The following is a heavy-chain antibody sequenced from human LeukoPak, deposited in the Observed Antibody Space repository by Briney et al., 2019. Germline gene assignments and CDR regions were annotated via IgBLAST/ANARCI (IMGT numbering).Heavy chain of an antibody. Sequence: NPSETLSLTCTVSGGSISSRNYYWGWIRRPPGKGLEWIGSMYYSGTTYYNPSLKSRVTISVDTSNSQFSLKLSSVIVADTAVFFCARQRASSWYNFDYWGQGTLVTVSS. CDR2: MYYSGTT. CDR3: ARQRASSWYNFDY. D-gene: IGHD6-13*01. CDR1: GGSISSRNYY. V-gene: IGHV4-39*01. J-gene: IGHJ4*02.